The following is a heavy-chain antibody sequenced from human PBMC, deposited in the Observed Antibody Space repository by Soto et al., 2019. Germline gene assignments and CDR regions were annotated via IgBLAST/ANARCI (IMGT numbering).Heavy chain of an antibody. D-gene: IGHD6-13*01. CDR3: ARAPRIAAAGTAEGAFDI. Sequence: QVQLQESGPGLVKPSETLSLTCTVSGGSISSYYWSWIRQPPGKGLEWIGYIYYSGSTNYNPSLKSRLTIAVDTTKNQFSLKLSSVTAADTAVYYCARAPRIAAAGTAEGAFDIWGQGTMVTVSS. CDR2: IYYSGST. J-gene: IGHJ3*02. V-gene: IGHV4-59*01. CDR1: GGSISSYY.